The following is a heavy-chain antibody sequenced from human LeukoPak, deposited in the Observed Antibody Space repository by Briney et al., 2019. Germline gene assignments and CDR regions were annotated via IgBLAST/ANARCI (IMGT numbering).Heavy chain of an antibody. CDR2: TYYRSKWYN. D-gene: IGHD6-13*01. V-gene: IGHV6-1*01. CDR3: AREKFVFIAAAGAFDY. J-gene: IGHJ4*02. Sequence: SQTLSLTCAISGDSVSSNSAAWNWIRQSPSRGLEWLGRTYYRSKWYNDYAVSVKSRITINSDTSKNQFSLQLNSVTPEDTDVYYCAREKFVFIAAAGAFDYWGQGTLVTVSS. CDR1: GDSVSSNSAA.